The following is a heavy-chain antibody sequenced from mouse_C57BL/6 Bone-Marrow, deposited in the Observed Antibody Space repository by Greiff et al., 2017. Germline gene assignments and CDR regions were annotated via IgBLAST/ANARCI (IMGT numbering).Heavy chain of an antibody. CDR3: ARHGLYAMDY. CDR2: ISDGGSYT. V-gene: IGHV5-4*03. CDR1: GFTFSSYA. Sequence: EVKVEESGGGLVKPGGSLKLSCAASGFTFSSYAMSWVRQTPEKRLEWVATISDGGSYTYYPDNVKGRFTISRDNAKNTLYLQMSHLKSEDTAMXYCARHGLYAMDYWGQGTSVTVSS. D-gene: IGHD1-2*01. J-gene: IGHJ4*01.